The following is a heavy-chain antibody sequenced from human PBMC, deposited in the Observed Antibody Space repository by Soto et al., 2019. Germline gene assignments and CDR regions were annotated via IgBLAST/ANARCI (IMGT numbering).Heavy chain of an antibody. CDR3: ARRGSGSFSEACDT. Sequence: QAQLVQSGAEVKKPGASVKVSCKASGFSFTSYGFSWVRQAPGQGLELMGWISAYSGNAKYEEKIRDRVTFATDTATSTVYMEVRRLRSDDSAAYYCARRGSGSFSEACDTGGQGTMVTVSS. CDR2: ISAYSGNA. J-gene: IGHJ3*02. V-gene: IGHV1-18*04. D-gene: IGHD3-10*01. CDR1: GFSFTSYG.